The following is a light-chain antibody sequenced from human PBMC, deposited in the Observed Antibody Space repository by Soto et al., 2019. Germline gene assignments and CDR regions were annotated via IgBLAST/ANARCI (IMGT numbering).Light chain of an antibody. CDR3: QQRYNWLT. Sequence: EVVLTQSPGTLSLSPGERATLSCKTSQSISSSYLAWYQQKPGQAPRLLIYAASYSATGIPDRFSGSGSGTDFTLTINSLESEDSGIYYCQQRYNWLTFGGGTKVDIK. CDR1: QSISSSY. CDR2: AAS. V-gene: IGKV3D-20*02. J-gene: IGKJ4*01.